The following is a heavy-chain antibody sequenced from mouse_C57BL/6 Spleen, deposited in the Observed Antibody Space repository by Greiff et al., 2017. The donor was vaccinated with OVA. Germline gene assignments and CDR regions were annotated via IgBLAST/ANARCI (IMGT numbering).Heavy chain of an antibody. CDR1: GYAFSSYW. V-gene: IGHV1-80*01. CDR3: ASTTVVAKGYFDV. D-gene: IGHD1-1*01. CDR2: IYPGDGDT. J-gene: IGHJ1*03. Sequence: VQLQESGAELVKPGASVKISCKASGYAFSSYWMNWVKQRPGKGLEWIGQIYPGDGDTNYNGKFKGKATLTADKSSSTAYMQLSSLTSEDSAVYFCASTTVVAKGYFDVWGTGTTVTVSS.